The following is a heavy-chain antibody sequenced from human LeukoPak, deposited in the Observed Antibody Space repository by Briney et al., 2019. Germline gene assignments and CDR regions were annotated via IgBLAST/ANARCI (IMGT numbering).Heavy chain of an antibody. CDR1: GFTFSNAW. CDR2: IKSKTDGGTT. CDR3: TTGTAAAGTWAFDI. J-gene: IGHJ3*02. D-gene: IGHD6-13*01. V-gene: IGHV3-15*01. Sequence: GGSLRLFCAASGFTFSNAWMSWVRQAPGTGLEWVARIKSKTDGGTTDYAAPVKGRFTISRDDSKNTLYLQMNSLKTEDTAVYYCTTGTAAAGTWAFDIWGQGTMVTVSS.